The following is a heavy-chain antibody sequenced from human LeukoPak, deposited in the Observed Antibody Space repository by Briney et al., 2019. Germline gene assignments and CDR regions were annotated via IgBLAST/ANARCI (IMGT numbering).Heavy chain of an antibody. V-gene: IGHV4-59*08. CDR3: ARHWSGNGPFDI. D-gene: IGHD1-1*01. Sequence: SETLSLTCTVSGGSISSYYWSWIRQPPGKGLEWIGYIYYSGSTNYNPSLKGRVTISVDTSKNQFSLKLSSVTAADTAVYYCARHWSGNGPFDIWGQGTMVTVSS. J-gene: IGHJ3*02. CDR1: GGSISSYY. CDR2: IYYSGST.